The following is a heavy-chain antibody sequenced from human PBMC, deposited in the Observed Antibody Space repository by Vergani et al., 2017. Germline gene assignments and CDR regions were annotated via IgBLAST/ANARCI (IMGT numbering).Heavy chain of an antibody. J-gene: IGHJ6*02. CDR1: GGSISSYY. Sequence: QVQLQESGPGLVKPSETLSLTCTVSGGSISSYYWSWIRQPAGKGLEWIGRIYTSGSTNYNPSLKSRVTISVDTSKNQFSLKLSSVTAADTAVYYCARDMDSWDCSSTSCHYYYYGMDVWGQGTTVTVSS. CDR2: IYTSGST. V-gene: IGHV4-4*07. CDR3: ARDMDSWDCSSTSCHYYYYGMDV. D-gene: IGHD2-2*01.